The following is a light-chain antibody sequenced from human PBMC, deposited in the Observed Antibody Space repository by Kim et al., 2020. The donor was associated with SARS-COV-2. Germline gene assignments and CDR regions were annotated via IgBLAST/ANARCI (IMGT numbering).Light chain of an antibody. CDR1: SLRSYY. Sequence: SELTQDPAVSVALGQTVSITCQGDSLRSYYATWYQQKPRQAPVLVIYGKTNRPSGIPDRFSGSSSGTTASLTITGAQAEDEADYYCKYRDSGGKVVFGGGTKLTVL. CDR2: GKT. V-gene: IGLV3-19*01. J-gene: IGLJ2*01. CDR3: KYRDSGGKVV.